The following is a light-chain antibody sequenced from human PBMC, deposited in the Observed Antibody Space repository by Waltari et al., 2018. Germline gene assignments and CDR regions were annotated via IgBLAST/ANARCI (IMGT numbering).Light chain of an antibody. CDR3: QQDFNLPFT. J-gene: IGKJ3*01. Sequence: EIVMTQSPTTVSLSPGDGATLSCRASQSVSGGYLSWYQQKPGQAPRLLIYGTSTRATGFPARFSGSVSVTDFTLTISNLQPDDFAVYYCQQDFNLPFTFGPGTKVEIK. V-gene: IGKV3D-7*01. CDR2: GTS. CDR1: QSVSGGY.